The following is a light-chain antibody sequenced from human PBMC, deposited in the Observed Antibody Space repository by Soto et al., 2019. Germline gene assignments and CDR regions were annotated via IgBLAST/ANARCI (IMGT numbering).Light chain of an antibody. V-gene: IGKV1-8*01. J-gene: IGKJ4*01. Sequence: AIRMTQSPSSLSASTGDRVTITCRASQGISSYLAWYQQKPGKAPKLLIYAASTLQSGVPSRFSGSGSGTDFTLTISCLQSEDFATYFCQPYYSYPPTFGGRTKVEIK. CDR1: QGISSY. CDR3: QPYYSYPPT. CDR2: AAS.